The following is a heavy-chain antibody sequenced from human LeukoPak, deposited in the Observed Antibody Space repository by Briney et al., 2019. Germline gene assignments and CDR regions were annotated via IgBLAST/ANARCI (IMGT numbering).Heavy chain of an antibody. D-gene: IGHD6-19*01. CDR3: ARDFSVAGPTTFDY. V-gene: IGHV3-74*01. CDR2: INTAGSST. Sequence: SGGSLRLSCAASGFTFSSYWMHWVRQAPGKGLVWVSRINTAGSSTIYADSVKGRFIISRDNSKNTLHLQMNSLRAEDTAVYYCARDFSVAGPTTFDYWGQGTLVTVSS. J-gene: IGHJ4*02. CDR1: GFTFSSYW.